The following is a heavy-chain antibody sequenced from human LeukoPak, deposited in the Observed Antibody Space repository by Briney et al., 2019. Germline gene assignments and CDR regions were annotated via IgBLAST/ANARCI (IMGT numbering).Heavy chain of an antibody. CDR3: ARDAGTRNYYYNYYMDV. Sequence: GESLRLSCAASGFTVSSNYMSWVRQAPGKGLEWVSVIYSGGSTYYADSVKGRFTISRDNSKNTLYLQMNSLRAEDTAVYYCARDAGTRNYYYNYYMDVWGKGTTVTV. CDR2: IYSGGST. D-gene: IGHD1-7*01. V-gene: IGHV3-66*01. J-gene: IGHJ6*03. CDR1: GFTVSSNY.